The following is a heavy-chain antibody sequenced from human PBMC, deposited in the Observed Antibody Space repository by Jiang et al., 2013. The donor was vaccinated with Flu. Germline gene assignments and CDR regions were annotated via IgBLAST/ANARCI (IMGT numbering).Heavy chain of an antibody. D-gene: IGHD2-2*02. V-gene: IGHV4-34*01. CDR1: GGSFSGYY. CDR2: INHSGST. CDR3: ARRVVVVPAAIAN. Sequence: LLKPSETLSLTCAVYGGSFSGYYWSWIRQPPGKGLEWIGEINHSGSTNXNPSLKSRVTISVDTSKNQFSLKLSSVTAADTAVYYCARRVVVVPAAIANWGQGTLVTVSS. J-gene: IGHJ4*02.